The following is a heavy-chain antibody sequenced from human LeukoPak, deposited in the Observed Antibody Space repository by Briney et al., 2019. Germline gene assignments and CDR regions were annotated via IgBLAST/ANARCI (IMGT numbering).Heavy chain of an antibody. CDR1: GFTFSSYG. CDR2: ISYEGSNK. Sequence: TGGPLRLPCAASGFTFSSYGTHGVRKAPGKGLEWVAFISYEGSNKYYADPVKGRFTISRDNSKSTLYLQMNSLRAEGMAVYYCAKVRHYSGYDPFYGMDVWGQGTTVTVSS. D-gene: IGHD5-12*01. J-gene: IGHJ6*02. V-gene: IGHV3-30*18. CDR3: AKVRHYSGYDPFYGMDV.